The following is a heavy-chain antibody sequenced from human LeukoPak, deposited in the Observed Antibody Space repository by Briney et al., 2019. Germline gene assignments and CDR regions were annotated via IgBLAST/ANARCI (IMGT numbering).Heavy chain of an antibody. CDR3: ARDGERDIVVVPAVMGRGYYYGMDV. CDR2: ISSSSSYI. D-gene: IGHD2-2*01. CDR1: GFTFSSYS. J-gene: IGHJ6*04. Sequence: GGSLRLSCAASGFTFSSYSMNWVRQAPGKGLEWVSSISSSSSYIYYADSVKGRFTISRDNAKNSLYLQMNSLRAEDTAVYYCARDGERDIVVVPAVMGRGYYYGMDVWGKGTTVTVSS. V-gene: IGHV3-21*01.